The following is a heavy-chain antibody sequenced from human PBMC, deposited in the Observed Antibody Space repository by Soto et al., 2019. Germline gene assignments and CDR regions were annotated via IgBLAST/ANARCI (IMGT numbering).Heavy chain of an antibody. V-gene: IGHV4-38-2*02. D-gene: IGHD2-15*01. Sequence: SETLSLTCAVSGFFISSGNYWGWIRKPPGKGLEWIGSIFHGGNTYYNPSLKSRVTISVDMSKNQFSLKLNSVTAADTAVYYCARERWYDAFDVWGEGTVVTVSS. CDR1: GFFISSGNY. CDR3: ARERWYDAFDV. J-gene: IGHJ3*01. CDR2: IFHGGNT.